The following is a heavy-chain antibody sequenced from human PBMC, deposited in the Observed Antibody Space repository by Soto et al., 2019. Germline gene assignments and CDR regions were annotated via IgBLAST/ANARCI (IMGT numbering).Heavy chain of an antibody. Sequence: PSETLSLTCTVSGGSVSSGSYYWSWIRQPPGKGLEWIGYIYYSGSTNYNPSLKSRVTISVDTSKNQFSLKLSSVTAADTAVYYCARVRVGANYFDYWGQGTLVTV. CDR1: GGSVSSGSYY. J-gene: IGHJ4*02. CDR2: IYYSGST. D-gene: IGHD1-26*01. V-gene: IGHV4-61*01. CDR3: ARVRVGANYFDY.